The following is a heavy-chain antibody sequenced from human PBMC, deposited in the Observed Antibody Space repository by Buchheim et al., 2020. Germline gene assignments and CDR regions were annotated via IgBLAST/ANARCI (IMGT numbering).Heavy chain of an antibody. V-gene: IGHV1-69*02. CDR1: GGTFSSYT. CDR2: NIPILGIA. CDR3: ARGYCSGGSCYPDY. Sequence: QVQLVQSGAEVKKPGSSVKVSCKASGGTFSSYTISWVRQAPGQGLEWMGRNIPILGIANYAQKFQGSVTITADKSTSTAYMELSSLRSEDTAVYYCARGYCSGGSCYPDYWGQGTL. D-gene: IGHD2-15*01. J-gene: IGHJ4*02.